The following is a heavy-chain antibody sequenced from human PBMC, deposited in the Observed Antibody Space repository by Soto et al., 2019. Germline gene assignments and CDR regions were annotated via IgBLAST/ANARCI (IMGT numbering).Heavy chain of an antibody. D-gene: IGHD2-15*01. J-gene: IGHJ6*02. CDR1: GGTFSSYA. Sequence: SVKVSCKASGGTFSSYAISWVRQAPGQGLEGMGGIIPIFGTANYAQKFQGRVTITADESTSTAYMELSSLRSEDTAVYYCALAGYCSGGSCYPPSYYYYGMDVCGQGTTVTVAS. CDR2: IIPIFGTA. V-gene: IGHV1-69*13. CDR3: ALAGYCSGGSCYPPSYYYYGMDV.